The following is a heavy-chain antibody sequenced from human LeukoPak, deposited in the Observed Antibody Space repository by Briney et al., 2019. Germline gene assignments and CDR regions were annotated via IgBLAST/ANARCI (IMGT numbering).Heavy chain of an antibody. V-gene: IGHV1-46*01. D-gene: IGHD3-10*01. J-gene: IGHJ4*02. Sequence: GASVKVSCKASGYTFTSYYMHWVRQAPGQGLEWMGIINPSGGSTSYAQKFQGRVTMTRDTSISTAYMELSRLRSDDTAVYYCARDVSRSFGELLAWGQGTLVTVSS. CDR1: GYTFTSYY. CDR2: INPSGGST. CDR3: ARDVSRSFGELLA.